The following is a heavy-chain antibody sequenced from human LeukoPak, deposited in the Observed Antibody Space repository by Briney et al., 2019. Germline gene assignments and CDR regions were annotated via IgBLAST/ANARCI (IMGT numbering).Heavy chain of an antibody. CDR2: INTDGSST. V-gene: IGHV3-74*01. CDR1: GSTLSNFW. Sequence: GGSLRLSCSASGSTLSNFWIHWVRQAPGKGLVWVSRINTDGSSTNYADSVKGRFAVSRDNAKNTLYLQTNSLRVEDTAVYYCARVIGWDEPFDLWGQGTMVTVSS. D-gene: IGHD1-26*01. J-gene: IGHJ3*01. CDR3: ARVIGWDEPFDL.